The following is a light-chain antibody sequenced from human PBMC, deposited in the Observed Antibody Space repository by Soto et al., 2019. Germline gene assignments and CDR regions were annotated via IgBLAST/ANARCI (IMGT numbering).Light chain of an antibody. CDR2: VAS. Sequence: EIVLTQSPGTLSLSPADRATLSCRASQSVSSNFLAWYQQKPGQAPRLLIYVASIRATGIPDRFSGSGSGTDFTLTIRRLEPEDFAMYFCHHYGSSPRTFGQGTKVEIK. V-gene: IGKV3-20*01. J-gene: IGKJ1*01. CDR1: QSVSSNF. CDR3: HHYGSSPRT.